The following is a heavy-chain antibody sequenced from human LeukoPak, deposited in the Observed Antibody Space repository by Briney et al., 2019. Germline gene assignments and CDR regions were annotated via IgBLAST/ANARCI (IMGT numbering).Heavy chain of an antibody. CDR2: IKGDGSST. J-gene: IGHJ4*02. V-gene: IGHV3-74*01. Sequence: PGGSLRLSCAASGFTFSDYWMHWVRQAPGTGLVWVSDIKGDGSSTRYADSVKGRFTISRDNSMDTLYLQMNSLRAEDTAVYYCARGPPFDYWGQGTLVTVSS. CDR1: GFTFSDYW. CDR3: ARGPPFDY.